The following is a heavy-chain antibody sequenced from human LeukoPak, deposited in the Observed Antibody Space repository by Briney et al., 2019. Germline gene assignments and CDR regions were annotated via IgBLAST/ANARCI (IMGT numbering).Heavy chain of an antibody. J-gene: IGHJ6*02. D-gene: IGHD3-22*01. CDR2: IYYSGST. CDR3: ASWGWLSFYYGMDV. V-gene: IGHV4-59*01. Sequence: SETLSLTCAVSGGSISSYYRSWIRQPPGKGLEWIGYIYYSGSTNYNPSLKSRVTISVDTSKNQFSLKLSSVTAADTAVYYCASWGWLSFYYGMDVWGQGTTVTVSS. CDR1: GGSISSYY.